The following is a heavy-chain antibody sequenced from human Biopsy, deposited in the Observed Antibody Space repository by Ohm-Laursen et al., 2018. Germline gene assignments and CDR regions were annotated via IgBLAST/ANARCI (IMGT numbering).Heavy chain of an antibody. CDR1: GFTFKNYA. CDR3: ARGRVGNSGSLDI. Sequence: SLRLSCAAPGFTFKNYAMNWVRQAPGKGLDWVSSIDSSAASTFYADSVKGRFTISRDNSKNTLFLQMNSLRAADTAIYYCARGRVGNSGSLDIGGHGTMVTASS. J-gene: IGHJ3*02. CDR2: IDSSAAST. V-gene: IGHV3-23*01. D-gene: IGHD1-1*01.